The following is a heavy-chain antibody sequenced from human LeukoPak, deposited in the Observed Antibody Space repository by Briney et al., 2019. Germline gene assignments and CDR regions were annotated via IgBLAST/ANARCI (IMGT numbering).Heavy chain of an antibody. CDR2: IYYSGST. Sequence: SSETLSLTCTVSGGSISSSSYYWRWIRQPPGKGLEWIRSIYYSGSTYYNPCRKSRVTISLHTPKNQFSRNLSSVTAAVTALSSCAVVGTILLDFAYWGQGTLVTVSS. D-gene: IGHD2-2*01. CDR1: GGSISSSSYY. CDR3: AVVGTILLDFAY. J-gene: IGHJ4*02. V-gene: IGHV4-39*01.